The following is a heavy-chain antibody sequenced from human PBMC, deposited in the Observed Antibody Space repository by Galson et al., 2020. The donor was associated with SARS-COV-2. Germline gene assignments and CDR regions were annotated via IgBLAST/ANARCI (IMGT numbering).Heavy chain of an antibody. D-gene: IGHD2-21*01. CDR3: AREWGDINSSVFDY. V-gene: IGHV1-46*04. J-gene: IGHJ4*02. Sequence: ASVKVSCKASGSTFISFYIHWVRQAPGPGLAWMGVINPSGDITSYAQKLRGRVTVTRDMSTQTVYMELSSLTSEDTAVYYCAREWGDINSSVFDYWGQGSLVVVSS. CDR2: INPSGDIT. CDR1: GSTFISFY.